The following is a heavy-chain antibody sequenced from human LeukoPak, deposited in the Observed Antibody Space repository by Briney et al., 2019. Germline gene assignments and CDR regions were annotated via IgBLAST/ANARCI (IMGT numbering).Heavy chain of an antibody. CDR2: MNPNSGNT. CDR3: AREDTVTTLGAFWFDP. V-gene: IGHV1-8*01. CDR1: GYTFTSYD. J-gene: IGHJ5*02. D-gene: IGHD4-17*01. Sequence: PLASVKVSCKASGYTFTSYDINWVRQATGQGLEWMGWMNPNSGNTGYAQKFQGRVTMTRNTSISTAYMELSSLRSEDTAVYYCAREDTVTTLGAFWFDPWGQGTLVTVSS.